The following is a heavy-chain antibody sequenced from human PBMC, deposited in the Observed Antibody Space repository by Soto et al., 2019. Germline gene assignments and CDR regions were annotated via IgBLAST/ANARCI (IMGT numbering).Heavy chain of an antibody. CDR3: ATEVRGTSRPFHY. J-gene: IGHJ4*02. Sequence: ASVKVSFKASGYSFTSYDINWVRQVTGQGLEWMGWVNPKSGNRDYAEKFQGRVTMTRDTATSTAYMELNSLTTDDTAVYYCATEVRGTSRPFHYWGQGTLVTVSS. CDR2: VNPKSGNR. V-gene: IGHV1-8*01. CDR1: GYSFTSYD. D-gene: IGHD2-2*01.